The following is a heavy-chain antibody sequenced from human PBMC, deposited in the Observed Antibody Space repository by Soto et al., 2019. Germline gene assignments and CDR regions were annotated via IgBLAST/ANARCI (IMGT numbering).Heavy chain of an antibody. CDR2: IYPGDSDT. D-gene: IGHD3-16*01. V-gene: IGHV5-51*01. Sequence: PGESLKISCKGSGYSFTSYWIGWVRQMPGKGLEGMGIIYPGDSDTRYSPCVQGQVTISADKSVSTAYLQWRRLKASDPAMYYCARRARAIGGPYYGIDVCGQGPTDNVSS. CDR3: ARRARAIGGPYYGIDV. CDR1: GYSFTSYW. J-gene: IGHJ6*02.